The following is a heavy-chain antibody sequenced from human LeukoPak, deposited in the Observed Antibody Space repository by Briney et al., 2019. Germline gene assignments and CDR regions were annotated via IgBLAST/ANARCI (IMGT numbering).Heavy chain of an antibody. CDR2: INPSGGST. Sequence: ASVKVSCKASGYTFTSYYMHWVRQAPGQGLEWMGIINPSGGSTSYAQKFQGRVTMTRDTSTSTVYMELSSLRSEDTAVYYCARDPLGDYGEAAGRFDPWGQGTLVTVSS. J-gene: IGHJ5*02. D-gene: IGHD4-17*01. V-gene: IGHV1-46*01. CDR3: ARDPLGDYGEAAGRFDP. CDR1: GYTFTSYY.